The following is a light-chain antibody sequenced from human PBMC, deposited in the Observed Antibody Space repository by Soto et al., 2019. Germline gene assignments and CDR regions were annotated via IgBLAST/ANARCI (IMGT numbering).Light chain of an antibody. CDR1: QSISSW. V-gene: IGKV1-5*03. CDR2: KAS. J-gene: IGKJ1*01. CDR3: QQYNAYSGRT. Sequence: DIQMTQSPSTLSASVGDRVTITCRASQSISSWLAWYQQKPGKAPKLLIYKASSVESGVPSRFSGSGSGTEFTLAISSLQPDDFATYYCQQYNAYSGRTFGQGTKVDIK.